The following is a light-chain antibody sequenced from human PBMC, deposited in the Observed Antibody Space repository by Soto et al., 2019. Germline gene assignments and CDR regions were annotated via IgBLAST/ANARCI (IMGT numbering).Light chain of an antibody. V-gene: IGKV1-5*03. Sequence: DIQMTQSPSTLSASVGDRVTITCRASQSISSWLAWYQQKPGKAPKLLIYKASSLDSGVPSRFSGSGSGTEFTLTISSLQPDDFATYYFQQYNSYSLTFGGGTKVEIK. J-gene: IGKJ4*01. CDR1: QSISSW. CDR3: QQYNSYSLT. CDR2: KAS.